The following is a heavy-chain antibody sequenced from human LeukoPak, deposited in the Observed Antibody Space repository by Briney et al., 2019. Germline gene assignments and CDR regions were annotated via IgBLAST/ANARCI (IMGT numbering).Heavy chain of an antibody. Sequence: PGGSLRLSCAASGFTFSDYYMSWIRQAPGKGLEWVSYISSSGSTIYYADSVKGRFTSSRDNAKSSLYLQMNRLRAEDTAVYSCARVQPHYYDSSGYPPDYWGQGTLVTVSS. D-gene: IGHD3-22*01. V-gene: IGHV3-11*01. J-gene: IGHJ4*02. CDR1: GFTFSDYY. CDR3: ARVQPHYYDSSGYPPDY. CDR2: ISSSGSTI.